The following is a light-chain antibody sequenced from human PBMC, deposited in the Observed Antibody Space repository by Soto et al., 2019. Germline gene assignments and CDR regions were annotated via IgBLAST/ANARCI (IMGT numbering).Light chain of an antibody. J-gene: IGLJ1*01. CDR2: RND. Sequence: QSVLTQPPSASGTSGQRVTISCSGGSSNIGRNYVFWFQHLPGTAPKLLIYRNDQRPSGVPDRFSGSKSGTSASLAISGLRSEDEGHYYCATWDDSLRGFFEFGTGTKLTVL. CDR3: ATWDDSLRGFFE. V-gene: IGLV1-47*01. CDR1: SSNIGRNY.